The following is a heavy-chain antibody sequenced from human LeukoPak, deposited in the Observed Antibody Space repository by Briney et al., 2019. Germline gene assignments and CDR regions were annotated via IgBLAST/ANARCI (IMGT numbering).Heavy chain of an antibody. CDR2: IYYSGST. CDR1: GGTISSGSYY. D-gene: IGHD1-26*01. V-gene: IGHV4-61*02. CDR3: VRLVGATSQHFY. Sequence: SQTLSLTCTVSGGTISSGSYYWSWIRQPGGKGLEWIGSIYYSGSTYYNPSLKSRVSMSVDRSKNQFSLYLSSVTAADTAVYYCVRLVGATSQHFYWGQGTLVTVSS. J-gene: IGHJ4*02.